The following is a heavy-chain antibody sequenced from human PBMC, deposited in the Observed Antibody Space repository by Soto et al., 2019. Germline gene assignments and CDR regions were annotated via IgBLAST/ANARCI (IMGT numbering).Heavy chain of an antibody. CDR3: ARDPQYDYVWGSYREDYVAY. CDR1: GGTFSSYT. V-gene: IGHV1-69*08. CDR2: IIPILGIA. D-gene: IGHD3-16*02. J-gene: IGHJ4*02. Sequence: QVQLVQSGAEVKKPGSSVKVSCKASGGTFSSYTISWVRQAPGQGLEWMGRIIPILGIANYAQKFQGRVTITADKSTSTAYMELSSLISEDTAVYYCARDPQYDYVWGSYREDYVAYWGQGTLVTVSA.